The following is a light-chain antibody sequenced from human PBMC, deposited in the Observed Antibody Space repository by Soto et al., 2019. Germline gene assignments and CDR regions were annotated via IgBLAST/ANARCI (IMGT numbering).Light chain of an antibody. CDR3: QQRSSWPTWT. CDR1: ESVSTSY. V-gene: IGKV3D-20*02. J-gene: IGKJ1*01. Sequence: EIVMTHSPATLSVSPCGRATLSFSASESVSTSYLAWYQQSPGQAPRLLIYGASNRATGIPDRFSGSGSGTDFTLTISSLEPEDFALYYCQQRSSWPTWTFGQGTKVDIK. CDR2: GAS.